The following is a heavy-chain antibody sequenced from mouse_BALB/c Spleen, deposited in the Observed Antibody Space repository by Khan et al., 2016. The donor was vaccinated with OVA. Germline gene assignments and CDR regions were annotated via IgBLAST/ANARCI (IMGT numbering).Heavy chain of an antibody. CDR3: TRDGISEFAY. Sequence: VQVVESGPEPVRPGASVKISCKGSGYTFADSGMHWVRQSHAKSLEWIGVISTYYGNIKYNQKFEGRATMTVDKSYSTAYMELARLTSEDSAVYFCTRDGISEFAYWGQGTLVTVSA. CDR1: GYTFADSG. CDR2: ISTYYGNI. V-gene: IGHV1S137*01. J-gene: IGHJ3*01. D-gene: IGHD2-3*01.